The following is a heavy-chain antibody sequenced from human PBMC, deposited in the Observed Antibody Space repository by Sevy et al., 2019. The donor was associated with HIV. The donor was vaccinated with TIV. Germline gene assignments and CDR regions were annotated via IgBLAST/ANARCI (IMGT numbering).Heavy chain of an antibody. CDR3: ARDVREVVAATGYNWFDP. CDR1: GGSISSYY. Sequence: SETLSLTCTVSGGSISSYYWSWIRQPAGKGLEWIGRIYTSGSTNYNPSLKSRVTMSVDTSKNQFSLKLSSVTAAYTAVYYCARDVREVVAATGYNWFDPWGQGTLVTVSS. V-gene: IGHV4-4*07. D-gene: IGHD2-15*01. CDR2: IYTSGST. J-gene: IGHJ5*02.